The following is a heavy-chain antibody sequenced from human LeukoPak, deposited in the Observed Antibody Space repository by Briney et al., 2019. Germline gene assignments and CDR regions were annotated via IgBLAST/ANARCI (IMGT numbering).Heavy chain of an antibody. J-gene: IGHJ4*02. CDR3: AKDIYGDYGGLDY. D-gene: IGHD4-17*01. V-gene: IGHV3-23*01. Sequence: SGGSLRLSCAASGFTFSNYAMSWVRQVRGKGLEWISSISGNGASTYHADSVKGRFTISRDNSKNTLYLLMNSLRDEDTALYYCAKDIYGDYGGLDYWGQGTLVIVSS. CDR1: GFTFSNYA. CDR2: ISGNGAST.